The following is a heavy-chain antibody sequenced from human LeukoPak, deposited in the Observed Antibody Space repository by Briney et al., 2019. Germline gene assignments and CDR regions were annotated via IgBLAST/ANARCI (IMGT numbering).Heavy chain of an antibody. CDR2: INPDGSRT. V-gene: IGHV3-74*01. D-gene: IGHD3-22*01. CDR3: AKVPFSVYYDSTGYYYYFDY. J-gene: IGHJ4*02. Sequence: QSGGSLRLSCAASGFTFSSNWMHWVRQGPGKGLVWVSRINPDGSRTDYAESVKGRFTISRDNSKNTLYLQMDSLRADDTAVYYCAKVPFSVYYDSTGYYYYFDYWGQGTLVTVSS. CDR1: GFTFSSNW.